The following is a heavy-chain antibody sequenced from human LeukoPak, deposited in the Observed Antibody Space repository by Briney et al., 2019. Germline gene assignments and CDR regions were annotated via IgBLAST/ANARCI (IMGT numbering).Heavy chain of an antibody. D-gene: IGHD5-24*01. CDR2: VSSDENRK. CDR1: GFTFSNYA. J-gene: IGHJ3*02. V-gene: IGHV3-30*19. CDR3: ATYGYIYEDAFDI. Sequence: GGSLRLSCAASGFTFSNYAMHWVRQAPGKGLEWLAVVSSDENRKYFADSVTGRFTISRDNAKNTLYLHMDRLKPDDTAVYYCATYGYIYEDAFDIWGQGTMVTVSS.